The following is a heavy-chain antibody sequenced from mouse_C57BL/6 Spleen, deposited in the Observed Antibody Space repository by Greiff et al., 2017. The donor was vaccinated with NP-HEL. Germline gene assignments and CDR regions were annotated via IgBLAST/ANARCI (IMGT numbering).Heavy chain of an antibody. D-gene: IGHD3-1*01. Sequence: EVQLQQSGPELVKPGASVKISCKASGYSFTGYYMNWVKQSPEKSLEWIGEINPSTGGTTYNQKFKAKATLTVDKSSSTAYMQLKSLTSEDSAVYYCARGDRAFAYWGQGTLVTVSA. CDR3: ARGDRAFAY. V-gene: IGHV1-42*01. J-gene: IGHJ3*01. CDR2: INPSTGGT. CDR1: GYSFTGYY.